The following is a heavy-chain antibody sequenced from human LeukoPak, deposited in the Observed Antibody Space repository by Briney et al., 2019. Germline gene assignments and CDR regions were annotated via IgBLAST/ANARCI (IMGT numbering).Heavy chain of an antibody. D-gene: IGHD3-10*01. CDR2: IWHDASHT. Sequence: GGSLGLSCAASGFSFSTYAMHWVRQAPGKGLEWVALIWHDASHTFYTDSVKGRFTISRDNSKDTVYLQMNSLGGEDTAVYYCAREIFGSGCYPDYWGQGTLVTVSS. CDR1: GFSFSTYA. V-gene: IGHV3-33*01. J-gene: IGHJ4*02. CDR3: AREIFGSGCYPDY.